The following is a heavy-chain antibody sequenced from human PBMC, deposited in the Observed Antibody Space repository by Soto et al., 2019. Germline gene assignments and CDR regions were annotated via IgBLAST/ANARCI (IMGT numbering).Heavy chain of an antibody. CDR3: ARDYYYDSSGPFDY. D-gene: IGHD3-22*01. Sequence: HPGGSLRLSCAASGFTFSTSWMSWVRQAPGKGLEWVANINEDGSTRYYVDSVKGRFTISRDNAKNSLYLQMNSLRAEDTAVYYCARDYYYDSSGPFDYWGQGTLVTVSS. J-gene: IGHJ4*02. V-gene: IGHV3-7*01. CDR1: GFTFSTSW. CDR2: INEDGSTR.